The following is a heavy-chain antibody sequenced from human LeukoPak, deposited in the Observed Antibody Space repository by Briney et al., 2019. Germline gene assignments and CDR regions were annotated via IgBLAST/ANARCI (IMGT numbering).Heavy chain of an antibody. D-gene: IGHD6-6*01. Sequence: GGSLRLSCAASGFTFSSYSMNWVRQAPGRGLEWVSSISSSSSYIYYADSVKGRFTISRDNAKNSLYLQMNSLRAEDTAVYYCARGGSSDFAGEVWGKGTTVTVSS. CDR3: ARGGSSDFAGEV. V-gene: IGHV3-21*01. J-gene: IGHJ6*04. CDR2: ISSSSSYI. CDR1: GFTFSSYS.